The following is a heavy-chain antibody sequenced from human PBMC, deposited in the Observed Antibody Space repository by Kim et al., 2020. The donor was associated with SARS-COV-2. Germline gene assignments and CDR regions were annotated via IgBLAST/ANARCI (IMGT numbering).Heavy chain of an antibody. CDR1: GFSFSSKG. J-gene: IGHJ4*01. CDR3: ANSIDCTGAACYEDY. D-gene: IGHD2-8*02. V-gene: IGHV3-30*18. Sequence: GGSLRLSCEASGFSFSSKGMHWVRQAPGKGLEWVAIISYDGSKKNYGDSVKSRFTISRDNSQNTLYLQMNRLRVEDTGLYYCANSIDCTGAACYEDYWG. CDR2: ISYDGSKK.